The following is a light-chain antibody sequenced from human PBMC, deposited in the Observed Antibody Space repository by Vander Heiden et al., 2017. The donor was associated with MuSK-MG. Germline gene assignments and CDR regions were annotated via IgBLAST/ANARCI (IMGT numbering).Light chain of an antibody. Sequence: QSALSQPAPVPGSPGQSITISCTGTNSDVRRFIAFSCYQRHPGEAPKLLIFDVDSRPSVISHRFSGSKSGNMASLTISGLHTEDEADYFCNSYTDIDTVVFGGGTKLSVL. V-gene: IGLV2-14*03. J-gene: IGLJ2*01. CDR1: NSDVRRFIA. CDR3: NSYTDIDTVV. CDR2: DVD.